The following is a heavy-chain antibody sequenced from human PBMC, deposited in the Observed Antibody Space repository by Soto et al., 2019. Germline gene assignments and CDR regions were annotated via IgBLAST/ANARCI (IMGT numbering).Heavy chain of an antibody. J-gene: IGHJ6*02. D-gene: IGHD3-3*01. CDR3: VRERTIFGVAPGGGVDV. CDR2: VYHSGAT. V-gene: IGHV4-30-2*01. CDR1: GGSISTSDYT. Sequence: PSQTLSLTCAVSGGSISTSDYTWSWIRQPLGRGLEWIGSVYHSGATHYMPSLKNRLTMSLDKSKNQFSLDLTSVTAADTAVYYCVRERTIFGVAPGGGVDVWGQGTTVTVSS.